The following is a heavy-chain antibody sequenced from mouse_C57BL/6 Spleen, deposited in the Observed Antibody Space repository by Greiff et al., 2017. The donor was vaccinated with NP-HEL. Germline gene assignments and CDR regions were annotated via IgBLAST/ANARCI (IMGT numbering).Heavy chain of an antibody. CDR1: GFSLTSYG. CDR2: LWSGGST. D-gene: IGHD2-5*01. V-gene: IGHV2-2*01. Sequence: QVQLKQSGPGLVQPSQSLSITCTVSGFSLTSYGVHWVRQSPGKGLEWLGVLWSGGSTDYNAAFISRLSISKDNSKSQVFFKMNSLQADDTAIYYCARNEVTTRYYAMDYWGQGTSVTVSS. CDR3: ARNEVTTRYYAMDY. J-gene: IGHJ4*01.